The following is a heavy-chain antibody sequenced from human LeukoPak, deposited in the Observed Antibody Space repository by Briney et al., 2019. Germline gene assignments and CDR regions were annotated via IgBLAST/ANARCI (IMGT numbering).Heavy chain of an antibody. Sequence: GESLKISCKGSGYRFTSYWIGWVRQMPGKGLEWMGIIYPGDSDTRYSPSFQGQVTISADKSISTAYLQWSSLKASDTAMYYCARRGKLEPPPAHAFDIWGQGTMVTVSS. CDR3: ARRGKLEPPPAHAFDI. V-gene: IGHV5-51*01. J-gene: IGHJ3*02. D-gene: IGHD1-1*01. CDR1: GYRFTSYW. CDR2: IYPGDSDT.